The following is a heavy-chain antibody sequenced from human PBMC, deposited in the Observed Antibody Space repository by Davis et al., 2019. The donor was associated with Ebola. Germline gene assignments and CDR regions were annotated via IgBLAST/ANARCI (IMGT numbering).Heavy chain of an antibody. CDR1: GYSFTSYW. J-gene: IGHJ4*02. D-gene: IGHD6-13*01. CDR2: IYPGDSDT. Sequence: PGGSLRLSCKGSGYSFTSYWIGWVRQMPGKGLEWMGIIYPGDSDTRYSPSFQGQVTISADKPISTAYLQWSSLKASDTAMYYCARRASSSWYTYFDYWGQGTLVTVSS. CDR3: ARRASSSWYTYFDY. V-gene: IGHV5-51*04.